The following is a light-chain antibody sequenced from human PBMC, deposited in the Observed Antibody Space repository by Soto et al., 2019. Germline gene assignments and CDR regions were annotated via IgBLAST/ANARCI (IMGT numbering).Light chain of an antibody. Sequence: DIQMTQSPSSLSASVGDRVTITCRASQSISSYLNWYQQKPGKAPQLLSYVASSLQSGVPSRFSGSGSGTDFPLTISSLQPEGFATYSCQQSYRTPWTFGQGTKVEIK. V-gene: IGKV1-39*01. CDR1: QSISSY. CDR3: QQSYRTPWT. J-gene: IGKJ1*01. CDR2: VAS.